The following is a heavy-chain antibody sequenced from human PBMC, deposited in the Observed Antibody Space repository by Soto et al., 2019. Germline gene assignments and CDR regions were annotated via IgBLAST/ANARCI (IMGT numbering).Heavy chain of an antibody. CDR3: ARGYYRAAFDI. J-gene: IGHJ3*02. CDR1: GCSLSRGGYF. D-gene: IGHD2-21*01. CDR2: IYYSGST. Sequence: VQLPEAGPGLVKPSQTLSLTCTFSGCSLSRGGYFWGWIRPPPRKGLGWVGYIYYSGSTYYNPSLKSRVTISVDTSKNQFSLKLSSVTAADTAVYYCARGYYRAAFDIWGQGTMVTVSS. V-gene: IGHV4-31*03.